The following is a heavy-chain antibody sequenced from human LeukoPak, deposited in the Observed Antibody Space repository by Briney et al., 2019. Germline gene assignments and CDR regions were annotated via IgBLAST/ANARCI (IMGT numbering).Heavy chain of an antibody. D-gene: IGHD3-10*01. CDR3: ARALPSGSSSLVNWFDP. CDR1: GGSISSYY. V-gene: IGHV4-59*01. Sequence: SESLSLTCTVSGGSISSYYWSWIRQPPGKGLEWIGYIYYSGSTNYNPSLKSRVTISVDTSKNQFSLKLSSVTAADTAVYYCARALPSGSSSLVNWFDPWGQGTLVTVSS. CDR2: IYYSGST. J-gene: IGHJ5*02.